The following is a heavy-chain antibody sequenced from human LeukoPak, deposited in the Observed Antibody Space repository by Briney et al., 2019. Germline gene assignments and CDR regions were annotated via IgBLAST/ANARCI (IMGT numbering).Heavy chain of an antibody. V-gene: IGHV3-64*04. J-gene: IGHJ5*02. D-gene: IGHD5-24*01. CDR3: ARESTPLRGAFDP. Sequence: PGGSLRLSCSASGFTFNNYPMHWVRQAPGKGLEYVSAINSNGDSTYNADSVKGRFTISRDNSKNTLYLQMNSLRAEDTAVYYCARESTPLRGAFDPWGPGTLVTVSS. CDR1: GFTFNNYP. CDR2: INSNGDST.